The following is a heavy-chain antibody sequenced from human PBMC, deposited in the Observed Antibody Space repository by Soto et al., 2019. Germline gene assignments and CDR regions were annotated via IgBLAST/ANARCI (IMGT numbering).Heavy chain of an antibody. CDR1: GFTVSSNY. CDR2: IYSGGST. J-gene: IGHJ1*01. V-gene: IGHV3-53*02. D-gene: IGHD4-17*01. Sequence: EVQLVETGGGLIQPGGSLRLSCAASGFTVSSNYMSWVRQAPGKGLEWVSVIYSGGSTYYADSEKGRFTISRDNSKNTLYLQMNSLRAEDTAVYYCAREGTTVTTYGSGYFQHWGQGTLVTVSS. CDR3: AREGTTVTTYGSGYFQH.